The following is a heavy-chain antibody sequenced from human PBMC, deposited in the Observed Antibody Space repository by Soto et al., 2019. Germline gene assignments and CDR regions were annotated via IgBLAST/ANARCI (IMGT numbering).Heavy chain of an antibody. V-gene: IGHV3-74*01. CDR2: IIRDGSST. CDR1: GFTFSSYW. CDR3: GRGGSGIYGMDI. J-gene: IGHJ6*02. D-gene: IGHD3-10*01. Sequence: EVQLVESGGGLVQPGGSLRLACAASGFTFSSYWMHWVRQAPGKGLVWISRIIRDGSSTNYADSAKGRFTISRDNAKNTLYLEINSLGADDTAVYFCGRGGSGIYGMDIWGQGTTVIVSS.